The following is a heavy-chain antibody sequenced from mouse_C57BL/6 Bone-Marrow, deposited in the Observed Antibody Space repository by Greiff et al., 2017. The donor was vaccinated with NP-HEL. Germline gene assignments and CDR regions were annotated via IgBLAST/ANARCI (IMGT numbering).Heavy chain of an antibody. CDR3: ARHKGSSYAMDY. CDR1: GFSLTSYG. V-gene: IGHV2-6-1*01. D-gene: IGHD1-1*01. J-gene: IGHJ4*01. CDR2: IWSDGST. Sequence: VKLQESGPGLVAPSQSLSITCTVSGFSLTSYGVHWVRQPPGKGLEWLVVIWSDGSTTYNSALKSRLSISKDNSKSQGFLKMNSLQTDDTAMYYCARHKGSSYAMDYWGQGTSVTVSS.